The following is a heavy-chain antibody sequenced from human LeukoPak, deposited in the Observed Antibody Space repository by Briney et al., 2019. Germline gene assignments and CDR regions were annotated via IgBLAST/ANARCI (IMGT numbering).Heavy chain of an antibody. CDR2: IWYDGSNK. J-gene: IGHJ4*02. Sequence: GGSLRLSCAASGFTLSSYAMHGVRQAPGKGPEWVAVIWYDGSNKYYADSVKGRFTISRDNSKNTLYLQMNSLRAEDTAVYYCARERHYYDSSGYYFEDYYFDYWGQGTLVTVSS. D-gene: IGHD3-22*01. V-gene: IGHV3-33*08. CDR1: GFTLSSYA. CDR3: ARERHYYDSSGYYFEDYYFDY.